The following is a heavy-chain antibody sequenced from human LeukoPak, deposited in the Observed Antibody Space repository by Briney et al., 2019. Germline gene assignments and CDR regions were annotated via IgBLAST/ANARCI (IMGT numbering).Heavy chain of an antibody. CDR1: GFSFSDYY. D-gene: IGHD2-21*01. V-gene: IGHV3-11*01. CDR2: ISGGGNTI. J-gene: IGHJ6*02. Sequence: GGSLRLSCAASGFSFSDYYMSWIRQSPGKGLEWVSYISGGGNTIYYADSVKGRFTISRDNAKNSLFLQMNSLRAEDTAVYYCAREGRFYSGMDVWGQGTTVTVSS. CDR3: AREGRFYSGMDV.